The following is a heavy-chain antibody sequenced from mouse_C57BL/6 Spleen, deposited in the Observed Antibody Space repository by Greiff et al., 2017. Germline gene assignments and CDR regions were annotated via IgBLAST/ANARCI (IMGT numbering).Heavy chain of an antibody. D-gene: IGHD1-1*01. J-gene: IGHJ2*01. CDR3: TRERGTTVVVGDYFDY. Sequence: VQLQQSGAELVRPGASVTLSCKASGYTFTDYEMHWVKQTPVHGLEWIGAIDPETGGTSYNQKFKGKAILTADKSSSTAYMELRSLTSDDSAVYYCTRERGTTVVVGDYFDYWGQGTTLTVSS. CDR1: GYTFTDYE. CDR2: IDPETGGT. V-gene: IGHV1-15*01.